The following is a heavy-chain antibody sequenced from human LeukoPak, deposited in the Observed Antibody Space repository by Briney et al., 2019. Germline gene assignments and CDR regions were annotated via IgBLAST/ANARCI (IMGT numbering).Heavy chain of an antibody. CDR3: AFLPPGH. D-gene: IGHD3-3*01. CDR2: IKSDGSRI. V-gene: IGHV3-74*01. J-gene: IGHJ1*01. Sequence: GGSLRLSCAASGFTFSDYWMDWVRQAPGKGLVWVSRIKSDGSRITYADSVRGRFTVSRDNAKNTLYLQMNSLRAEDTAVYYCAFLPPGHWGQGTLVTVSS. CDR1: GFTFSDYW.